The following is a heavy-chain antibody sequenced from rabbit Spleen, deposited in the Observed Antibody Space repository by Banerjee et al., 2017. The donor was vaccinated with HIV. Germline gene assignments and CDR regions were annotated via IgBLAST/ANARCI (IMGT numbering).Heavy chain of an antibody. J-gene: IGHJ6*01. D-gene: IGHD1-1*01. V-gene: IGHV1S45*01. Sequence: QEQLMESGGGLVQPGGSLTLTCKASGVSFSDKDVMCWVRQAPGKGLEWIACINIVTGKSVYASWAKGRFIMSRTSSTKVTLQMTSLTAADTATYFCARDTSSSFSSYGMDLWGPGTLVTVS. CDR2: INIVTGKS. CDR1: GVSFSDKDV. CDR3: ARDTSSSFSSYGMDL.